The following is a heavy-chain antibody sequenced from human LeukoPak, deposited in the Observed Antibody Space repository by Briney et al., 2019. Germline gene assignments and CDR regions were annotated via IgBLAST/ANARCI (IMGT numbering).Heavy chain of an antibody. CDR1: GFSFRDFW. V-gene: IGHV3-7*01. Sequence: GGSLRLSCAASGFSFRDFWMTWVRQAPGKGLEWVAHINQGGSVKYYVDSVKGRFTISRDDAKSSLYVQMNSLRDEDTAVYYCARFGYSGWNLEYWGQGTLVTVSS. CDR3: ARFGYSGWNLEY. J-gene: IGHJ4*02. D-gene: IGHD5-12*01. CDR2: INQGGSVK.